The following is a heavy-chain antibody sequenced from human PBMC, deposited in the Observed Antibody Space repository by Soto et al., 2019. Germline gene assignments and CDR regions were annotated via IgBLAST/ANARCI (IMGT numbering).Heavy chain of an antibody. CDR3: ARDPSYYYDSSGLPWYFDL. V-gene: IGHV1-69*01. Sequence: QVQLVQSGAEVKKPGSSVKVSCKASGGTFSSYAISWVRQAPGQGLEWMGGIIPIFGTANYAQKFQGRVTITADESTSTAYMDLSSLRSEDTAVYYCARDPSYYYDSSGLPWYFDLWGRGTPVTVPS. CDR2: IIPIFGTA. CDR1: GGTFSSYA. D-gene: IGHD3-22*01. J-gene: IGHJ2*01.